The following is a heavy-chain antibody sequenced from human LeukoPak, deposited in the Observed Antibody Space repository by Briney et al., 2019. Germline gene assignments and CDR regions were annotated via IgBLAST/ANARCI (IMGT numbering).Heavy chain of an antibody. J-gene: IGHJ4*02. CDR3: AVVIAVAGAFDY. CDR1: GYTFTSYG. CDR2: ISAYNGNT. Sequence: ASVKVSCKASGYTFTSYGISRVRQAPGQGLEWMGWISAYNGNTNYAQKLQGRVTMTTDTSTSTAYMELRSLRSDDTAVYYCAVVIAVAGAFDYWGQGTLVTVSS. V-gene: IGHV1-18*01. D-gene: IGHD6-19*01.